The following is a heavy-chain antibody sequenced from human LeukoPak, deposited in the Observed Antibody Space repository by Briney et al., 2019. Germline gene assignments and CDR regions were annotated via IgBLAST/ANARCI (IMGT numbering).Heavy chain of an antibody. D-gene: IGHD4-17*01. J-gene: IGHJ4*02. CDR1: GFTFSSFW. CDR3: ARVIPGDYGYFDY. V-gene: IGHV3-74*01. CDR2: INSDGSST. Sequence: TGGSLRLSCAASGFTFSSFWMHWVRQAPGKGLVWVSRINSDGSSTSYADSVKGRFTISRDNPKNTLYLQMNSLRADDTAVYYCARVIPGDYGYFDYWGQGTLVTVSS.